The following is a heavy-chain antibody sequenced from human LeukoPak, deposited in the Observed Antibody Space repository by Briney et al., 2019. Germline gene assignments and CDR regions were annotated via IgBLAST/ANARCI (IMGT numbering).Heavy chain of an antibody. Sequence: PSETLSLTCTVSGGSISGYYWSWIRQPPGKGLEWIGYIYYSGSTNYNPSLKSRVTISVDKSKNQFSLKLSSVTAADTAVYYCARDGRNYDILTGLYYYYGMDVWGQGTTVTVSS. V-gene: IGHV4-59*12. D-gene: IGHD3-9*01. CDR3: ARDGRNYDILTGLYYYYGMDV. J-gene: IGHJ6*02. CDR1: GGSISGYY. CDR2: IYYSGST.